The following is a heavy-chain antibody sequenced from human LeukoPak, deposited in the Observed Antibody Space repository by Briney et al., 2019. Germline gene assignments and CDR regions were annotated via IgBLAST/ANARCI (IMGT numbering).Heavy chain of an antibody. CDR1: GYTFTSYD. CDR2: MNPNSGNT. Sequence: GASVKVSCKASGYTFTSYDINWVRQATGQGLEWMGWMNPNSGNTGYAQKFQGRVTVTRNTSISTAYMELSSLRSEDTAVYYCARGIDSAVVVNYGMDVWGQGTTVTVSS. J-gene: IGHJ6*01. D-gene: IGHD2-15*01. CDR3: ARGIDSAVVVNYGMDV. V-gene: IGHV1-8*01.